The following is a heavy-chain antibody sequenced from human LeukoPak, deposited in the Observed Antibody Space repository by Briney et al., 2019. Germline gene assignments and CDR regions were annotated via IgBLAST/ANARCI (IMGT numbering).Heavy chain of an antibody. J-gene: IGHJ4*02. V-gene: IGHV3-23*01. D-gene: IGHD6-13*01. CDR2: ISGSGGST. CDR1: GLTFSSHW. Sequence: GGSLRLSCAASGLTFSSHWMHWVRQAPGKGLEWVSAISGSGGSTYYADSVKGRFTISRDNSKNTLYLQMNSLRAEDTAVYYCARAYSSSWYVDYWGQGTLVTVSS. CDR3: ARAYSSSWYVDY.